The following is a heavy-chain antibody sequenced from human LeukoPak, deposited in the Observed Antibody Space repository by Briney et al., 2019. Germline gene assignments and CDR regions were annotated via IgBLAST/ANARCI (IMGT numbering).Heavy chain of an antibody. CDR3: ARVDDSTYDF. Sequence: PGGSLRLSCAASGFTFGSYAMHWVRQAPGKGLEYVSAITNDGGTTFYANSGKGRFTISRDNSKNTLFLQMGSLRPEDMAVYYCARVDDSTYDFWGQGTLVTVSS. D-gene: IGHD2-15*01. CDR1: GFTFGSYA. CDR2: ITNDGGTT. J-gene: IGHJ4*02. V-gene: IGHV3-64*01.